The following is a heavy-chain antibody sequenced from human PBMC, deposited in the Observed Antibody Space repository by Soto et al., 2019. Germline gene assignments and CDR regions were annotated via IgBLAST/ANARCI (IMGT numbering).Heavy chain of an antibody. CDR1: GGSISSYY. CDR2: IYTSGST. CDR3: AREGYYGSGSYRRPPFDY. V-gene: IGHV4-4*07. Sequence: PSETLSLTCTVSGGSISSYYWSWIRQPAGKGLEWIGRIYTSGSTNYNPSLKSRVTMSVDTSKNQFSLKLSSVTAADTAVYYCAREGYYGSGSYRRPPFDYWGQGTLVTVS. J-gene: IGHJ4*02. D-gene: IGHD3-10*01.